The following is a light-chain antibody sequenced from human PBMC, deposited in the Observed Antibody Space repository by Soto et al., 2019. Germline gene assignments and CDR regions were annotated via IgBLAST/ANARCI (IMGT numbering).Light chain of an antibody. V-gene: IGLV3-21*04. J-gene: IGLJ2*01. CDR1: NIASGT. Sequence: SYELTQPPSVSVAPGKTATITCEGNNIASGTVQWYQRKSGQAPVLVIYYDSDRPSPIPERFSGSNSGNTATLTISRVEAGDEADYYCQVWDSSSDHPVFGGGTKVTVL. CDR2: YDS. CDR3: QVWDSSSDHPV.